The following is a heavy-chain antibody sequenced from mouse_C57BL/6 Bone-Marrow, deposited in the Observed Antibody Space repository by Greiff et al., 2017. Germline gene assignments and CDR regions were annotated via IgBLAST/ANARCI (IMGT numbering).Heavy chain of an antibody. CDR1: GYSITSGYY. V-gene: IGHV3-6*01. Sequence: EVQLKESGPGLVKPSQSLSLTCSVTGYSITSGYYWNWIRQFPGNKLEWMGYISYDGSNNYNPSLKNRISITRDTSKNQFFLKLNSVTTEDTATYYCANRNYVVFYAMDYWGQGTSVTVSS. J-gene: IGHJ4*01. CDR3: ANRNYVVFYAMDY. CDR2: ISYDGSN. D-gene: IGHD2-1*01.